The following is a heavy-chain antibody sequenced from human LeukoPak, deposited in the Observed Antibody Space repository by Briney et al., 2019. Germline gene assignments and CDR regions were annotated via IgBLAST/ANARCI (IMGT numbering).Heavy chain of an antibody. J-gene: IGHJ4*02. Sequence: ASVKVSCKASGYTFASYDISWVRQAPGQGLECMGWISAYNGNTNYAQKFQGRVTMTTDTSTSTAYMELRSLRSDDTAVYYCARDTGLVAAPQPVDYWGQGTLVTVSP. D-gene: IGHD2-15*01. CDR1: GYTFASYD. CDR2: ISAYNGNT. CDR3: ARDTGLVAAPQPVDY. V-gene: IGHV1-18*01.